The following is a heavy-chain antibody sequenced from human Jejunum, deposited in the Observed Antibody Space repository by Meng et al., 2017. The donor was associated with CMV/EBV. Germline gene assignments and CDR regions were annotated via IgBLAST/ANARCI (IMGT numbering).Heavy chain of an antibody. J-gene: IGHJ4*02. Sequence: QVQLVQSGAEVKKPRASANVACKSSRYTFTSYDITWVRQGTGQGLEWIGCMNPNRGTTGYAQKFQGRVTMTRNISKSTAYMDLSSLRSEDTAVNYCATGVADFEYWGQGTLVTVSS. CDR2: MNPNRGTT. CDR1: RYTFTSYD. CDR3: ATGVADFEY. V-gene: IGHV1-8*01. D-gene: IGHD6-19*01.